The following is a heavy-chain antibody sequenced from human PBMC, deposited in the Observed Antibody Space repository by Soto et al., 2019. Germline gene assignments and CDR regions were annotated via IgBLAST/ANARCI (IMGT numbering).Heavy chain of an antibody. CDR3: ARDLAKGGGSAGFDY. CDR1: GYTFTVYY. Sequence: ASVKVSCKASGYTFTVYYMHWVRQAPGQGLEWMGWINPKSGGTMYPQKFQGRVTMTWDTSISTAYMAPTRLRSDDTAVYYCARDLAKGGGSAGFDYWGHGTLVTVSS. V-gene: IGHV1-2*02. D-gene: IGHD1-26*01. CDR2: INPKSGGT. J-gene: IGHJ4*01.